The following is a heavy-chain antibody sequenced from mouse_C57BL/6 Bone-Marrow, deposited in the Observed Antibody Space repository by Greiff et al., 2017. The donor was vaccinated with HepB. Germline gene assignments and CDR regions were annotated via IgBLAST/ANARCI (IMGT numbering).Heavy chain of an antibody. J-gene: IGHJ3*01. CDR2: IRSKSNNYAT. CDR1: GFSFNTYA. Sequence: EVKLVESGGGLVQPKGSLKLSCAASGFSFNTYAMNWVRQAPGKGLEWVARIRSKSNNYATYYADSVKDRFTISRDDSESMLYLQMNNLKTEDTAMYYCVRHDRDWFAYWGQGTLVTVSA. CDR3: VRHDRDWFAY. V-gene: IGHV10-1*01.